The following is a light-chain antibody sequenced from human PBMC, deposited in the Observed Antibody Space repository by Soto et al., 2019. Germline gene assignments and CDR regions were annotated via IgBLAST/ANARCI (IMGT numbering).Light chain of an antibody. Sequence: QSVLTQPASVSGSPGQSITISCTGTSNDVGSYNLVSWYQHHPGKAPKLMIFEGSKWPSGVSNRFSGSKSGNTASLTISGLQAEDEADFYCCSYAGSNYYVFGAGTKVTVL. J-gene: IGLJ1*01. CDR3: CSYAGSNYYV. V-gene: IGLV2-23*01. CDR1: SNDVGSYNL. CDR2: EGS.